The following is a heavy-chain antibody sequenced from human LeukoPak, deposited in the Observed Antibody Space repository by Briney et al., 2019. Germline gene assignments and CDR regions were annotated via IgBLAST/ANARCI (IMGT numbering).Heavy chain of an antibody. CDR1: GFTFSNYA. CDR3: ARSGGWDGMDV. V-gene: IGHV3-23*01. J-gene: IGHJ6*02. D-gene: IGHD1-1*01. Sequence: PGGSLRLSCEASGFTFSNYAMSWVRQAPGKGLEWVSSIRASGGSTYYADSVKARFTISRDNSKNTLYLQMNSLRAEDTAVYYCARSGGWDGMDVWGQGTAVTVSS. CDR2: IRASGGST.